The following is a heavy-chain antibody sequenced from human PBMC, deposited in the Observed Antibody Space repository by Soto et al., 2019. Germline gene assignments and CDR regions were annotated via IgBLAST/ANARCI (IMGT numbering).Heavy chain of an antibody. CDR2: ISSAGDAK. V-gene: IGHV3-48*03. Sequence: RLSCAVSGFTFSTYDMNWVRQAPGKGLEWVSYISSAGDAKYYADSVKGRFTISRDNARNSLYLQMNGLRAEDTAVYYCALSLAYCGGDCPSDYWGQGTLVTVSS. CDR1: GFTFSTYD. D-gene: IGHD2-21*02. CDR3: ALSLAYCGGDCPSDY. J-gene: IGHJ4*02.